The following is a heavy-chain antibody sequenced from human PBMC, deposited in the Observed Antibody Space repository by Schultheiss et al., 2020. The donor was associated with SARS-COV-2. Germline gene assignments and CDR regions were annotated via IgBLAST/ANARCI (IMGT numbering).Heavy chain of an antibody. CDR2: IDWDDDK. CDR1: GFSLSTSGVG. Sequence: SGPTLVKPTQTLTLTCTFSGFSLSTSGVGVGWIRQPPGKALEWLALIDWDDDKRYSPSLKSRLTITKDTSKNQVVLTMTNMDPVDTATYYCAHIAGSGWYGTCFDYWGQGTLVTVSS. D-gene: IGHD6-19*01. J-gene: IGHJ4*02. V-gene: IGHV2-5*02. CDR3: AHIAGSGWYGTCFDY.